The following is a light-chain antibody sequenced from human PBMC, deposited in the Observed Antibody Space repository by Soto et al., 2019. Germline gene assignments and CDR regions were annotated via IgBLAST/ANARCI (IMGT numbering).Light chain of an antibody. CDR2: SVS. Sequence: EIVMTQSPATLSVSPGERVTLSCRASQSVNDRLAWFQQNAGQAPRLLIYSVSTRATGIPGRFSGSGSGTEFTLTITSLQSEDFAVYYCRQYKSWPPYTFGQGTKLEIK. CDR3: RQYKSWPPYT. V-gene: IGKV3-15*01. CDR1: QSVNDR. J-gene: IGKJ2*01.